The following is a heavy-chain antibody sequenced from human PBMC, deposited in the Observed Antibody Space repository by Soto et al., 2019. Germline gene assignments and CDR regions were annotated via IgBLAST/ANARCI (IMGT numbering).Heavy chain of an antibody. J-gene: IGHJ4*02. CDR1: GGSFSGYY. CDR2: INHSGST. D-gene: IGHD3-3*01. V-gene: IGHV4-34*01. CDR3: ARGQRITIFGVVKPYTPDFDY. Sequence: SETLSLTCAVYGGSFSGYYWSWIRQPPGKGLEWFGEINHSGSTNYNPSLKSRVTISVDTSKNQFSLKLSSVTAADTAVYYCARGQRITIFGVVKPYTPDFDYWGQVTLVTVSS.